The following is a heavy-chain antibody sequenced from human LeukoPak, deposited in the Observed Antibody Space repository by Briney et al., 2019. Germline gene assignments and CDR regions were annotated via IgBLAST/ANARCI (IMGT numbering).Heavy chain of an antibody. Sequence: SETLSLTCAVYGGSFSGYYWSWIRQPPGKGLEWIGKINHSGSTNYNPSLKSRVTISVDTSKNQFSLKLSSVTAADTAVYYCARVGDYDSSGYIIDYWGQGTLVTVSS. CDR2: INHSGST. CDR1: GGSFSGYY. V-gene: IGHV4-34*01. D-gene: IGHD3-22*01. CDR3: ARVGDYDSSGYIIDY. J-gene: IGHJ4*02.